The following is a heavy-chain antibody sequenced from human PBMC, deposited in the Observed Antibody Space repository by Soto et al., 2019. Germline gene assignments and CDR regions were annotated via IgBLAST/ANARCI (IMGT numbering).Heavy chain of an antibody. V-gene: IGHV1-69*06. CDR1: GVPFSNLA. CDR3: ARGVRITGESGINDYGLDV. CDR2: ITPLFGTP. D-gene: IGHD1-20*01. Sequence: QVQLVQSGAEVKKPGSSVKVSCKASGVPFSNLAISWVRQAPGQGLEWMGGITPLFGTPNYAQKFQGRIIVTAYRSTSTAYMELNGLTSDDTALYFCARGVRITGESGINDYGLDVWGQGTTVIVSS. J-gene: IGHJ6*02.